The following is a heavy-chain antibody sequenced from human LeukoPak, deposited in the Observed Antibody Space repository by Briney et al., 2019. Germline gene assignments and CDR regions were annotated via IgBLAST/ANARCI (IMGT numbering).Heavy chain of an antibody. CDR3: ARDNSVEDTAWWFDP. CDR1: GFTLSRYS. D-gene: IGHD4-23*01. V-gene: IGHV3-64*01. CDR2: ISSNGERT. Sequence: GSLRLSCAASGFTLSRYSMHWVRQAPEKGLEFVSAISSNGERTYYANSVKGRFTISRDISKNTLYLQMGSLRSEDTAVYYCARDNSVEDTAWWFDPWGQGILVTVSS. J-gene: IGHJ5*02.